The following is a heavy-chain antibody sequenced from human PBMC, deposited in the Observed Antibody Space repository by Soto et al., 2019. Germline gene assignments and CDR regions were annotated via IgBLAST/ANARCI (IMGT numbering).Heavy chain of an antibody. J-gene: IGHJ4*02. CDR3: ARGPGYYFDY. Sequence: GGSLRLSCAASRFTFSSYAMHWVRQAPGKGLEYVSAISSNGGSTYYANSVKGRFTIPRDNSKNTLHLQMGSLRAEDMAVYYCARGPGYYFDYWGQGTLVTVSS. V-gene: IGHV3-64*01. CDR1: RFTFSSYA. CDR2: ISSNGGST.